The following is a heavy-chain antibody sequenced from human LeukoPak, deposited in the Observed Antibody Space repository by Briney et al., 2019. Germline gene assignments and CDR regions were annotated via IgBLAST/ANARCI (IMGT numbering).Heavy chain of an antibody. CDR2: IYTSGST. V-gene: IGHV4-61*02. CDR3: ARGTVNYYYGMDV. J-gene: IGHJ6*02. Sequence: SETLSLTCTVSGGSISSGSYYWSWIRQPAGKGLEWIGCIYTSGSTNYNPSLKSRVTISVDTSKNQFSLKLSSVTAADTAVYYCARGTVNYYYGMDVWGQGTTVTVSS. CDR1: GGSISSGSYY. D-gene: IGHD4-11*01.